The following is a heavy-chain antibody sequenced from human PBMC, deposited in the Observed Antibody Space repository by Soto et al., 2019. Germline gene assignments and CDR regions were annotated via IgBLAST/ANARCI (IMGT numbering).Heavy chain of an antibody. CDR2: IHSGGST. D-gene: IGHD1-7*01. Sequence: LRLSCAASGFTVSSNYMSWVRQAPGKGLEWVSVIHSGGSTYYADSVKGRFTISRDNSKNTLYLQMNSLRAEDTAVYYCARENYVDDYYYYGMDVWGHGTTVTVSS. CDR1: GFTVSSNY. J-gene: IGHJ6*02. CDR3: ARENYVDDYYYYGMDV. V-gene: IGHV3-53*01.